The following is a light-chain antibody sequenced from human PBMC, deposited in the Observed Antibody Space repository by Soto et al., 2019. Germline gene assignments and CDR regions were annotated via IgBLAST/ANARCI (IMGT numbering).Light chain of an antibody. J-gene: IGKJ2*03. Sequence: DIQMTQSPSSLSASVGDRVTITCRASQNIRVYLNWYQQKPGKAPKPLIYAASTLLSGVPSRFSGSGSGTDFTLTIISLQPEDFATYYCQQSFGTRYSFGQGTKLEI. CDR1: QNIRVY. V-gene: IGKV1-39*01. CDR3: QQSFGTRYS. CDR2: AAS.